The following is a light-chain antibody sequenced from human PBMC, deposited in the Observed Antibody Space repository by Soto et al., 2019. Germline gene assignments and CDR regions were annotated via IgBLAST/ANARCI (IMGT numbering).Light chain of an antibody. V-gene: IGLV3-25*02. J-gene: IGLJ2*01. Sequence: SYELTQPPSVSVSPGQTARITCSGAALPKKYAYWYQQKPGQAPVLVIYTDSERPSGIPGRFSGSSSGTTVTLTISGVQAEDEADYYCQSADSSGTYVVFGGGTQLTVL. CDR3: QSADSSGTYVV. CDR1: ALPKKY. CDR2: TDS.